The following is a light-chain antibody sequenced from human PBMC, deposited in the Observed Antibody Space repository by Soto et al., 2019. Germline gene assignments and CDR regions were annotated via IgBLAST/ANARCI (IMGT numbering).Light chain of an antibody. V-gene: IGKV1-5*03. J-gene: IGKJ1*01. CDR2: DVS. CDR3: QQNNNYPWT. CDR1: QRISTW. Sequence: DIQMTQSPSTLSASVGARVPITCRASQRISTWLAWYQQRPGKAPKLLIYDVSALQSGVPSRFSGSGSGTEFTLTISSLQPDDFATYYCQQNNNYPWTFGQGTKVDIK.